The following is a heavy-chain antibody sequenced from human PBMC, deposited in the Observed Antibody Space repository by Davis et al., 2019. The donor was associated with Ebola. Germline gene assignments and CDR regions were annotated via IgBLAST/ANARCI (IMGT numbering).Heavy chain of an antibody. V-gene: IGHV4-61*08. CDR3: ARGPSSSPSAIYYYYGMDV. J-gene: IGHJ6*02. D-gene: IGHD6-6*01. CDR1: GGFVSSGGYS. CDR2: YYYTGTT. Sequence: SETLSLTCAVSGGFVSSGGYSWSWIRQPPGKGLEWIGYYYYTGTTHYSPSLRSRVTISVDTSKNLFSLKLTSVTAADTAVYYCARGPSSSPSAIYYYYGMDVWGQGTTVTVSS.